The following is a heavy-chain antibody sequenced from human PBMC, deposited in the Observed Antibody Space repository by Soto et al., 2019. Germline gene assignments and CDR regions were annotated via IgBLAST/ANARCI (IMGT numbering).Heavy chain of an antibody. J-gene: IGHJ4*02. Sequence: LRLSCAASGFTFSSYAMSWVRQAPGKGLEWVSAISGSGGGTYYADSVKGRFTISRDNSKNTLYLQMNSLRAEDTAVYYCAKPLIGNSYNKPFDYWGQGTLVTVSS. CDR1: GFTFSSYA. D-gene: IGHD5-18*01. V-gene: IGHV3-23*01. CDR3: AKPLIGNSYNKPFDY. CDR2: ISGSGGGT.